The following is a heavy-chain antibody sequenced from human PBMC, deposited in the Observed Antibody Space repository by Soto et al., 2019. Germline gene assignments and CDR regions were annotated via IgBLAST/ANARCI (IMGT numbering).Heavy chain of an antibody. CDR3: ASPRDNYYYNGMDV. J-gene: IGHJ6*02. CDR1: GGTFSSYA. Sequence: QVQLVQSGAEVKKPGSSVKVSCKASGGTFSSYAISWVRQAPGQGLEWMGGFIPIFGAADYAQNFQGGVTIAADESTSTAYMELSSLRSEGTAVYYCASPRDNYYYNGMDVWGQGTTVTVSS. V-gene: IGHV1-69*12. CDR2: FIPIFGAA. D-gene: IGHD3-10*01.